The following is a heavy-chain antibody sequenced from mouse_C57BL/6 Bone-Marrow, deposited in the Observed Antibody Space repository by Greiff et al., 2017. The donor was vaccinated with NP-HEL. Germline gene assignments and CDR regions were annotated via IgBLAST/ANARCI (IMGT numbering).Heavy chain of an antibody. CDR3: ANSYVKYVGYCNY. CDR1: GFTFSDYG. Sequence: VMLVESGGGLVKPGGSLKLSCAASGFTFSDYGMHWVRQPPVKGLEWVAYISSDSSTIYYADTVKGRFTISSDNAKYTLFLQMTSLRSEDTAMYYCANSYVKYVGYCNYWGQGTTLTVSS. D-gene: IGHD5-1-1*01. CDR2: ISSDSSTI. J-gene: IGHJ2*01. V-gene: IGHV5-17*01.